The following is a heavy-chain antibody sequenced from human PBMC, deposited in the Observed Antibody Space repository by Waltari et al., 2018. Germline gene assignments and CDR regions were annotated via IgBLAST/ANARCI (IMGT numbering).Heavy chain of an antibody. CDR1: GGSISSSSYY. V-gene: IGHV4-39*01. Sequence: QLQLQESGPGLVKPSETLSLTCTVSGGSISSSSYYWGWVRPPPGKGLEWIGSIYYSGSTYYNPSLKSRVTISVDTSKNQFSLKLSSVTAADTAVYYCFTIFGVVSFYGMDVWGQGTTVTVSS. CDR3: FTIFGVVSFYGMDV. J-gene: IGHJ6*02. CDR2: IYYSGST. D-gene: IGHD3-3*01.